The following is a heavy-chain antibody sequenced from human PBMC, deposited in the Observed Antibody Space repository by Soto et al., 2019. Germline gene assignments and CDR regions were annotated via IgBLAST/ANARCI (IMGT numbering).Heavy chain of an antibody. CDR3: ARVRQLGGYFYYSIDV. V-gene: IGHV1-18*01. Sequence: QVQLLQSGAEVKKPGASVKVSCKASGYTFTNYGITWVRQAPGQGLEWMGGISAYNGDTHYTQRRQGRVTMTTDTSTSTAYRELRGLRSDDTAVYYCARVRQLGGYFYYSIDVWGKGATVTVSS. CDR2: ISAYNGDT. J-gene: IGHJ6*03. CDR1: GYTFTNYG. D-gene: IGHD6-6*01.